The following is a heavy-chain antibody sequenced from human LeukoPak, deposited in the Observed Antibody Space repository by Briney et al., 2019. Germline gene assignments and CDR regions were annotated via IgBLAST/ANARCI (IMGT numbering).Heavy chain of an antibody. D-gene: IGHD1-1*01. Sequence: PSETLSLTCDVSEYSISSTYYWAWIRQPPGQGLEWIGSFYHYGSTYYNPSLKSRVTISIDTSKNEFSLRLSSVTAADTAVYYCVRREGTWAYNWFDPWGQGTLVTVSS. V-gene: IGHV4-38-2*01. CDR3: VRREGTWAYNWFDP. CDR2: FYHYGST. CDR1: EYSISSTYY. J-gene: IGHJ5*02.